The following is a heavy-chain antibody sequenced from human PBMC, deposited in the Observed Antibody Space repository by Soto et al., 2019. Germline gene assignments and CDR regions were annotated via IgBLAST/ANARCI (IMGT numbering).Heavy chain of an antibody. CDR3: APDTSRGEYDY. CDR2: INVYNGNT. V-gene: IGHV1-18*01. Sequence: QVQLVQSGAEVKKPGASVKVSCKASGYTFTSYGISWVRQAPGQGLEWMGWINVYNGNTNYAQKLQGRVNMTTDTTKSTASLELRCLRSDHTAVYFCAPDTSRGEYDYWGQGTLVTVSS. D-gene: IGHD3-10*01. CDR1: GYTFTSYG. J-gene: IGHJ4*02.